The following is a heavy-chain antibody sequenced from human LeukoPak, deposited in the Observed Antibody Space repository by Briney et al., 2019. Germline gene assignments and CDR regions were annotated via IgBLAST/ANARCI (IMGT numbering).Heavy chain of an antibody. CDR3: AREYYDILTGYSLDDY. CDR2: ISSSSSYI. J-gene: IGHJ4*02. CDR1: GFTFSSYS. Sequence: GGSLRLSCAASGFTFSSYSMNWVRQAPGKGLEWVSSISSSSSYIYYADSVKGRFTISRDNVKNSLYLQMNSLRAEDTAVYYCAREYYDILTGYSLDDYWGRGTLVTVSS. D-gene: IGHD3-9*01. V-gene: IGHV3-21*01.